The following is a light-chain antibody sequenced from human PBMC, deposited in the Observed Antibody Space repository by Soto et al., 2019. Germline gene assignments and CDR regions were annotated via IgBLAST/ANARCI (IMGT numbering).Light chain of an antibody. CDR1: NIGSQS. Sequence: SYELTQTPSLSVAPEKTASITCGGDNIGSQSVHWYQHKPGQAPILVMRYDIDRPSGIPERFSGSNSGNTASLTISRVEAGDEADYYCQVGDSSSDRPVFGGGTKLTVL. J-gene: IGLJ3*02. CDR3: QVGDSSSDRPV. V-gene: IGLV3-21*04. CDR2: YDI.